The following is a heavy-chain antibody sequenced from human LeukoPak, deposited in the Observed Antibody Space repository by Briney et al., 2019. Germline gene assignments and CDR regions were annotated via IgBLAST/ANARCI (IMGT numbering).Heavy chain of an antibody. CDR1: GGSISNYF. V-gene: IGHV4-4*07. J-gene: IGHJ5*02. CDR3: ARHWRFGEFFDP. D-gene: IGHD3-10*01. Sequence: PSETLSLTCTVSGGSISNYFWSWIRQPAGKGLEWIGRIHDNGDSNHNPSLKSRLTMSLDTSRNQFSLKLSSVTAADTAVYYCARHWRFGEFFDPWGQGTLVTVSS. CDR2: IHDNGDS.